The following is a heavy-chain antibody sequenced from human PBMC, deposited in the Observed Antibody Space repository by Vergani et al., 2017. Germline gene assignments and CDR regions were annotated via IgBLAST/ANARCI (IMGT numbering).Heavy chain of an antibody. CDR3: ARDVVWWVAGIAVAGIFDY. D-gene: IGHD6-19*01. CDR1: GFTFSSYS. J-gene: IGHJ4*02. Sequence: EVQLVEAGGGLVKPGGSLRLSCAASGFTFSSYSMHWVRQAPGKGLELVSSISSSSSYIYYADSVKGRFTLSRDNAKNSLYLQMNSLRAEDTAVYYCARDVVWWVAGIAVAGIFDYWGQGTLVTVSS. V-gene: IGHV3-21*01. CDR2: ISSSSSYI.